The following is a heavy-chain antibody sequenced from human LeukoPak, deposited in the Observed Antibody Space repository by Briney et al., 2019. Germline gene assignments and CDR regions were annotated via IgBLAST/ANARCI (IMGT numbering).Heavy chain of an antibody. J-gene: IGHJ4*02. D-gene: IGHD1-26*01. CDR3: ARGLRGGYFPFGY. V-gene: IGHV3-48*03. CDR2: ISSSGSTI. Sequence: GGSLRLSCAASGFTFSSYEMDWVRQAPGKGLEWVSYISSSGSTIYYADSVKGRFTISRDNAKNSLYLQMNSLRAEDTAVYYCARGLRGGYFPFGYWGQGTLVTVSS. CDR1: GFTFSSYE.